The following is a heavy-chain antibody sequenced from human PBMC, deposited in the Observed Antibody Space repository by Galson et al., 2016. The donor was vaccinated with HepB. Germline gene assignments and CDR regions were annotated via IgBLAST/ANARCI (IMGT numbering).Heavy chain of an antibody. CDR2: IYWNDGK. CDR1: GFSLSTTGVG. CDR3: ARRVIRPAASERFDP. V-gene: IGHV2-5*01. J-gene: IGHJ5*02. Sequence: PALVKPTQTLTLTCTFSGFSLSTTGVGVGWFRQPLGRALEWLALIYWNDGKRYSPPLESKLSISKDTANNRVVLSINNVDPMDTAPYFCARRVIRPAASERFDPWGQGALVTVSS. D-gene: IGHD3-16*02.